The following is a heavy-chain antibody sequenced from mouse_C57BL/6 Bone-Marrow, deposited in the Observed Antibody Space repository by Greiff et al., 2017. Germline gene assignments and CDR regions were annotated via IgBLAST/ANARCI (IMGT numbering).Heavy chain of an antibody. CDR1: GFSLSTFGMG. J-gene: IGHJ3*01. V-gene: IGHV8-8*01. D-gene: IGHD2-5*01. Sequence: QVTLKVSGPGILQPSQTLSLTCSFSGFSLSTFGMGVGWIRQPSGQGLEWLAHIWWDDDKYYNPALKSRLTISKDTSKNQVFLKSANVDTADTATYYCARIGIRNSPTIVTTQFAYWGQGTLVTVSA. CDR3: ARIGIRNSPTIVTTQFAY. CDR2: IWWDDDK.